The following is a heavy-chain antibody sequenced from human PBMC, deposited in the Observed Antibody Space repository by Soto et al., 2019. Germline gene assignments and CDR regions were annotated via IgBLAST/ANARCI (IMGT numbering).Heavy chain of an antibody. V-gene: IGHV4-34*01. CDR3: ARVSGYCTNGVCHFDY. D-gene: IGHD2-8*01. Sequence: SETLSLTCAVYGGSFSGYYWSWIRQPPGKGLEWIGEINHSGSTNYNPSLKSRVTISVDTSKNQFSLKLSSVTAADTAVYYCARVSGYCTNGVCHFDYWGQGSLVNVSS. J-gene: IGHJ4*02. CDR1: GGSFSGYY. CDR2: INHSGST.